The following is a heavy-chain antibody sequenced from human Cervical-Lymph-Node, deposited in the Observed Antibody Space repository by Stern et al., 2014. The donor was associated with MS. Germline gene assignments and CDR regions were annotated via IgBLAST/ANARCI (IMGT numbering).Heavy chain of an antibody. CDR2: INGGPGTT. CDR1: GYNFIDHA. V-gene: IGHV1-3*01. Sequence: QVQLVQSGAEVKKPGASMTISCKTSGYNFIDHAIHWVRQAPGQRLEWMGWINGGPGTTKYSQKFQGGVSFTRAKAASAAYMDLSSLSPDDTAVYYCARQPDYSDFLDFWGQGTLVTVSS. J-gene: IGHJ4*02. D-gene: IGHD4-11*01. CDR3: ARQPDYSDFLDF.